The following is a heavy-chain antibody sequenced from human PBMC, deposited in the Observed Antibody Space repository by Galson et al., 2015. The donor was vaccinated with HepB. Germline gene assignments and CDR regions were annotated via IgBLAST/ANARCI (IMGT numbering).Heavy chain of an antibody. CDR2: ISGSGDYT. Sequence: LRLSCAASGFTFSSYAMNWVRQAPGKGLEWVSYISGSGDYTVYADSVKGRFTISRDSSNSTLFLQMNSLRVEDTAFYFCARRSGKDFDYWGQGTLVTVSS. V-gene: IGHV3-23*01. D-gene: IGHD3-10*01. J-gene: IGHJ4*02. CDR1: GFTFSSYA. CDR3: ARRSGKDFDY.